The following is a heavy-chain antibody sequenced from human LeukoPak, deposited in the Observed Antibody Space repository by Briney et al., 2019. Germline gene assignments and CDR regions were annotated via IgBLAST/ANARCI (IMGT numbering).Heavy chain of an antibody. V-gene: IGHV4-4*07. CDR1: GGSICNYY. D-gene: IGHD4-17*01. Sequence: PSETLSLTCTVSGVSGGSICNYYGSWIRQPAGKGLEWIGRTYPSGATNYNPSLKSRVTISVDKSKNQFSLKLTSVTAADTAVYYCASNSGDYVAVWDYWGQGTLVTVSS. CDR3: ASNSGDYVAVWDY. J-gene: IGHJ4*02. CDR2: TYPSGAT.